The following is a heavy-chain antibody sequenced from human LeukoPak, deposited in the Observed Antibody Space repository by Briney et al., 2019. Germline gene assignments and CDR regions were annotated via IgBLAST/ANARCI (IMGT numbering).Heavy chain of an antibody. J-gene: IGHJ4*02. CDR1: GYTLTELS. CDR2: FDPEDGET. Sequence: GASVKVSCKVSGYTLTELSMHWVRQAPGKGLEWMGGFDPEDGETIYAQKFQGRVTMTEDTSTDTAYMELSSLRSEDTAVYYCATTPIFGVVIQPLDYWGQGTLVTVSS. V-gene: IGHV1-24*01. CDR3: ATTPIFGVVIQPLDY. D-gene: IGHD3-3*01.